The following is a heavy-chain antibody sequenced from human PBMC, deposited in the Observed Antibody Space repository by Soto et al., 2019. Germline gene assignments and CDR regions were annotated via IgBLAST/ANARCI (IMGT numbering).Heavy chain of an antibody. Sequence: QITLRESGPTLVKPTQTLTLTCTISGFSLSTSGVGVGWIRQPPGKSLEWLALIYWDDVQRYSPSLKTRLTITKDTSRSQVVLTMTNMEPVDTATYYCAHSPCSGGTCYLFDYWGQGTLVTVSS. CDR1: GFSLSTSGVG. CDR3: AHSPCSGGTCYLFDY. CDR2: IYWDDVQ. J-gene: IGHJ4*02. V-gene: IGHV2-5*02. D-gene: IGHD2-15*01.